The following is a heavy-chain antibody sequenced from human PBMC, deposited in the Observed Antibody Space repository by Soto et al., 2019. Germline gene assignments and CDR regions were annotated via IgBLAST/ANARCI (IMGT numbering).Heavy chain of an antibody. D-gene: IGHD6-19*01. J-gene: IGHJ6*02. CDR1: RFTFSSYG. CDR2: IWYDGSNK. V-gene: IGHV3-33*01. CDR3: ARDKEGIAVAGDDYYYGMDV. Sequence: GGSMRLSCAASRFTFSSYGMHWVRQAPGKGLERVAVIWYDGSNKYYADSVKGRFTISRDNSTSTAYMELSSLRSEDTAVYYCARDKEGIAVAGDDYYYGMDVWGQGTTVTVS.